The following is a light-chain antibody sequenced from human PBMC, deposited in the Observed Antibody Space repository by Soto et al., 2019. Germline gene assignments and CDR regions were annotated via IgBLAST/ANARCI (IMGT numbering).Light chain of an antibody. CDR1: SSDDGGYNY. V-gene: IGLV2-14*01. CDR3: SSYTSSSTLVV. J-gene: IGLJ2*01. CDR2: DVS. Sequence: QSALTQPASVSGSPGQSITISCTGTSSDDGGYNYVSWYQKHPGKAPKLMIYDVSNRPSGVSNRFSGSKSGNTASLTISGLQAEDEAGYYCSSYTSSSTLVVFGGGTKLTVL.